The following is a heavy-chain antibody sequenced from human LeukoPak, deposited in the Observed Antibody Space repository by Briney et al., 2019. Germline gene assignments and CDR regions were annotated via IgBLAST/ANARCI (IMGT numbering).Heavy chain of an antibody. CDR2: ISGSGDST. Sequence: GGSLRLSCAVSGFTFSSFTMTWVRQPPGKGLEWLSVISGSGDSTYYADSVKGRFTISRDNSKNTLYMQMNSLRVEDTAIYYCAKGYCSSASCYRPSYYYMDVWGKGTTVTVSS. D-gene: IGHD2-2*02. CDR3: AKGYCSSASCYRPSYYYMDV. CDR1: GFTFSSFT. J-gene: IGHJ6*03. V-gene: IGHV3-23*01.